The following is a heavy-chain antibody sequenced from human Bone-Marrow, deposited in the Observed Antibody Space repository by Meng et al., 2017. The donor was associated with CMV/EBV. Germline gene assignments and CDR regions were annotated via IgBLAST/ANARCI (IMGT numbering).Heavy chain of an antibody. CDR3: ARSIAARRGHLDAFDI. Sequence: GGSLRLSCAASGFTFSSYSMNWVRQAPGKGLEWVSYISSSSSTIYYADSVKGRFTISRDNAKNSLYLQMNSLRAEDTAVYYCARSIAARRGHLDAFDIWGQGKMVTVSS. J-gene: IGHJ3*02. CDR1: GFTFSSYS. V-gene: IGHV3-48*04. CDR2: ISSSSSTI. D-gene: IGHD6-6*01.